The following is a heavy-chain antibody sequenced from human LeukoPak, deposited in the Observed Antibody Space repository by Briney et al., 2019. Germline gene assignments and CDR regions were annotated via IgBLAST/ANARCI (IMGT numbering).Heavy chain of an antibody. CDR2: INDSGST. V-gene: IGHV4-34*01. CDR3: ARWWGFDP. D-gene: IGHD2-15*01. J-gene: IGHJ5*02. Sequence: SETLSLTCAVYGGSLSGYYWSWIRQPPGKGLEWIGEINDSGSTNYNPSLKSRVTISVDTSKNQFSLKLSSVTAADTAVYYCARWWGFDPWGQGTLVTVSS. CDR1: GGSLSGYY.